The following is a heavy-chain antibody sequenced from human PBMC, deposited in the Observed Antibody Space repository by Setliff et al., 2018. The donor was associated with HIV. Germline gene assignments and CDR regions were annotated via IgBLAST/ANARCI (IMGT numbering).Heavy chain of an antibody. V-gene: IGHV3-74*01. Sequence: GSLRLSCAASGFSFNISWMHWVRQAPGEGLMWVSHINSDGTSTSYADSAKGRFTVSRDNAKNTLYLQMNSLRAEDTAVYYCARAIYGSGSPPIWGQGTMVTVSS. J-gene: IGHJ3*02. CDR2: INSDGTST. CDR1: GFSFNISW. D-gene: IGHD3-10*01. CDR3: ARAIYGSGSPPI.